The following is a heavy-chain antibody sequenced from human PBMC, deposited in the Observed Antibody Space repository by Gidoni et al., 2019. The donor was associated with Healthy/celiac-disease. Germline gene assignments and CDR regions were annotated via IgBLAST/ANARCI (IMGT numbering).Heavy chain of an antibody. V-gene: IGHV1-24*01. Sequence: QVQLVQSGAEVTKPGASVKVSCKVSGYTLPELSMHWVRQAPGKGLEWMGGFDPEDGETIYAQKFQGRVTMTEDTSTDTAYMELSSLRSEDTAVYYCATLVRWQPGSNWFDPWGQGTLVTVSS. J-gene: IGHJ5*02. CDR2: FDPEDGET. CDR1: GYTLPELS. D-gene: IGHD4-17*01. CDR3: ATLVRWQPGSNWFDP.